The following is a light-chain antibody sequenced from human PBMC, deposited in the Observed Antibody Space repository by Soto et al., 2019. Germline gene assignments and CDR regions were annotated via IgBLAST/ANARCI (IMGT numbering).Light chain of an antibody. J-gene: IGLJ2*01. Sequence: QSALTQPASVSGSPGQSITISCTGTSSDVGAYNYVSWYQQHPGKVPRLMIYDVSNRPSGVSNRFSGSKSGNTASLTISGLQAEDDADYYCSSYTSSSNVVFGGGTKLTVL. V-gene: IGLV2-14*01. CDR2: DVS. CDR3: SSYTSSSNVV. CDR1: SSDVGAYNY.